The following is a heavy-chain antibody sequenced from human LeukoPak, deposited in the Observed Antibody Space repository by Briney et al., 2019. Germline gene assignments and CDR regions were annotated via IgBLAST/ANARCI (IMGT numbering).Heavy chain of an antibody. D-gene: IGHD3-22*01. J-gene: IGHJ6*03. Sequence: SETLSLTCTVSGYSISSGYYWSWIRQPPGKGLEWIGYIYYSGSTNYNPSLKSRVTISVDTSKNQFSLKLSSVTAADTAVYYCARTKKDYDSSGYYYYYYMDVWGKGATVTVSS. CDR2: IYYSGST. CDR3: ARTKKDYDSSGYYYYYYMDV. V-gene: IGHV4-61*01. CDR1: GYSISSGYY.